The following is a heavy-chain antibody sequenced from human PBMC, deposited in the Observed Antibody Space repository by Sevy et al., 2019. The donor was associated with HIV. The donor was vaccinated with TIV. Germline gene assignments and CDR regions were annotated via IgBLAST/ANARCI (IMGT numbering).Heavy chain of an antibody. D-gene: IGHD2-8*01. CDR3: AREVCSRPHDY. Sequence: GGSLRLSCAASGFAFYEYSMSWIRQAPGKGLGWVATLSFVCGKINYADSVKGRFTISRDNSKNSCYLQMDNLRVEDTALYYCAREVCSRPHDYWGQGTRVTVSS. J-gene: IGHJ4*02. CDR1: GFAFYEYS. V-gene: IGHV3-23*01. CDR2: LSFVCGKI.